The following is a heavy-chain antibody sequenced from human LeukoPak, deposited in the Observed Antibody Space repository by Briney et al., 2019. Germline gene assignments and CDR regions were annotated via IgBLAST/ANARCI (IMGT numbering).Heavy chain of an antibody. CDR2: ISASGGST. J-gene: IGHJ5*02. V-gene: IGHV3-23*01. D-gene: IGHD3-22*01. CDR3: AKDPTGGVIVVVPNWFDP. Sequence: GGSLRLSCAASGFTFSSYAMSWVRQAPGKGLEWVSAISASGGSTYYADSVKGRFTISRDNSKNTLYLQMNSLRAEDTAVYYCAKDPTGGVIVVVPNWFDPWGQGTLVTVSS. CDR1: GFTFSSYA.